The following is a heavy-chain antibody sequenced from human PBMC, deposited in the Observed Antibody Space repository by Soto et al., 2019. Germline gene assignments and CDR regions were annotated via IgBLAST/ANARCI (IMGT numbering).Heavy chain of an antibody. CDR1: GGAIRSYY. CDR3: AVDFIEYSSPFRAAFDI. D-gene: IGHD6-6*01. Sequence: PSDTRTLTCPVSGGAIRSYYWSWSRKRPGKGLEWIGYIYYSGSTNYNPSLKSRVTISVDTSKNQFSLKLSSVTAADTAVYYCAVDFIEYSSPFRAAFDIWGQGTMV. J-gene: IGHJ3*02. V-gene: IGHV4-59*01. CDR2: IYYSGST.